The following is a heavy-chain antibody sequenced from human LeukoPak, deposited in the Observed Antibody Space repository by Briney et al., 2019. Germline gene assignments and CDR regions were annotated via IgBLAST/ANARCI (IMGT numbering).Heavy chain of an antibody. CDR1: GGSISSYY. CDR2: IYYSGST. CDR3: ARLAYGGSYYYYMDV. Sequence: SETLSLTCTVSGGSISSYYWSWIRQPPGKGLEWIGYIYYSGSTNYNPSLKSRVTISVDTSKNQFSLKLSSVTAADTAVYYCARLAYGGSYYYYMDVWGKGTTVTISS. V-gene: IGHV4-59*12. D-gene: IGHD3-16*01. J-gene: IGHJ6*03.